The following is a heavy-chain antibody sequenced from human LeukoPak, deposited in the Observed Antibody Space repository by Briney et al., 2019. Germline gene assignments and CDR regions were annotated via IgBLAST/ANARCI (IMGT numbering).Heavy chain of an antibody. CDR2: ISAYNGNT. D-gene: IGHD6-19*01. J-gene: IGHJ4*02. CDR3: ARAPSIAVAGDFDY. V-gene: IGHV1-18*01. Sequence: ASVKVACQASGCTLASYGIRWVRQAPGEALDGMGWISAYNGNTNYAQKLQGRVTMTTDTSTSTDYMELRSLRSEDTAVYYCARAPSIAVAGDFDYWGQGTLVTVSS. CDR1: GCTLASYG.